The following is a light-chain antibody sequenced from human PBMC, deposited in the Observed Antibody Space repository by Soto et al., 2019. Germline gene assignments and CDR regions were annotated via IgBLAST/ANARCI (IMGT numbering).Light chain of an antibody. Sequence: QSVLTQPPSASGTPGQRVTISCSGSSSNIGSNTVNWYQQLPGTAPKLLIHANNPRPSGVPDRFSGSKSGTSASLAISWLQSEEADYYCAAWDDSLNGYVFGTGTKVTVL. J-gene: IGLJ1*01. V-gene: IGLV1-44*01. CDR3: AAWDDSLNGYV. CDR2: ANN. CDR1: SSNIGSNT.